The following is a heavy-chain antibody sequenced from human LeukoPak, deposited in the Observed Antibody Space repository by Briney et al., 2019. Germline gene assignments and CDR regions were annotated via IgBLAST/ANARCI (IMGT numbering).Heavy chain of an antibody. D-gene: IGHD4-11*01. CDR2: IYSSGKT. CDR1: GVSISNYY. V-gene: IGHV4-4*07. J-gene: IGHJ4*02. Sequence: SETLSLTCTVSGVSISNYYWTWIRQPAGKGLEWIGRIYSSGKTNYNPSLKSRVTMSVDTSNNQFSLRLSSVTAADTAVYYCARLLQSPPFDYWGQGTLVTVSS. CDR3: ARLLQSPPFDY.